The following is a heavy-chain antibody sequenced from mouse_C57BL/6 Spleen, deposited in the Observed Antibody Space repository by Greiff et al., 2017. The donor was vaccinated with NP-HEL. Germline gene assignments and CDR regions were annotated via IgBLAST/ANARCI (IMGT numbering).Heavy chain of an antibody. V-gene: IGHV2-6-1*01. D-gene: IGHD1-1*01. J-gene: IGHJ4*01. CDR2: IWSDGST. Sequence: VKLLESGPGLVAPSQRLSITCTVSGFSLTSYGVHWVRQPPGKGLEWLVVIWSDGSTTYNSALKSRLSISKDNSKSQVFLKMNSLQTDDTAMYYCARQEDYYGSSYEEYYAMDYWGQGTSVTVSS. CDR3: ARQEDYYGSSYEEYYAMDY. CDR1: GFSLTSYG.